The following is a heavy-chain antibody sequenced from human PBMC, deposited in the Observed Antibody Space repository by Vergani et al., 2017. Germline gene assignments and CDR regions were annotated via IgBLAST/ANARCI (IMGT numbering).Heavy chain of an antibody. Sequence: QVQLQESGPGLVKPSETLSLTCTVSGGSISSYYWSWIRQPPGKGLEWIGYIYYSGSTYYNPSLKSRVTISVDTSKNQFSLKLSSVTAADTAVYYWARERSLVATHIDYWGQGTLVTVSS. V-gene: IGHV4-59*12. CDR2: IYYSGST. J-gene: IGHJ4*02. D-gene: IGHD5-12*01. CDR3: ARERSLVATHIDY. CDR1: GGSISSYY.